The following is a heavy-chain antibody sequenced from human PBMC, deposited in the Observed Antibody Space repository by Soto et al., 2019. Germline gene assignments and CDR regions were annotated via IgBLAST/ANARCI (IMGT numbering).Heavy chain of an antibody. D-gene: IGHD6-13*01. V-gene: IGHV1-18*01. CDR1: GYTFTSYG. J-gene: IGHJ5*02. Sequence: GASVKVSCKASGYTFTSYGISWVRQAPGQGLEWMGWISAYNGNTNYAQKLQGRVTMTTDTSTSTAYMELRSLRSDDTAVYYCARDRRPGIAAAGSWFDPWGQGTLVTVSS. CDR3: ARDRRPGIAAAGSWFDP. CDR2: ISAYNGNT.